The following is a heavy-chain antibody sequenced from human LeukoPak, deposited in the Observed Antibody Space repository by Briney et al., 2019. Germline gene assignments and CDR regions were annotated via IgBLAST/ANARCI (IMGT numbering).Heavy chain of an antibody. CDR2: IYYSGST. Sequence: SETLSLTCTVSGGSISSYYWSWIRQPPGKGLEWIGYIYYSGSTNYTPSLKSRVTISVDTSKNQFSLKLSSVTAADTAVYYCARADSGGARSGELLPYNWCDPWGQGTLVSVFS. V-gene: IGHV4-59*01. J-gene: IGHJ5*02. D-gene: IGHD3-10*01. CDR1: GGSISSYY. CDR3: ARADSGGARSGELLPYNWCDP.